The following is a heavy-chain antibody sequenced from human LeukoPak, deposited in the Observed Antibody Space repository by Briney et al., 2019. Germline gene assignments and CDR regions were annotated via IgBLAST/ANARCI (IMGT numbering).Heavy chain of an antibody. Sequence: GRSLRLSCAASGFTFSRSAMHWVRQPPGKGLEWMAVISNDGMRKFHADSAKGRFTISRDNSKNTLYLQMDSLTTEDTALYYCARRRDGYNPELDYWGQGTLVTVSS. J-gene: IGHJ4*02. CDR3: ARRRDGYNPELDY. CDR1: GFTFSRSA. D-gene: IGHD5-24*01. CDR2: ISNDGMRK. V-gene: IGHV3-30*04.